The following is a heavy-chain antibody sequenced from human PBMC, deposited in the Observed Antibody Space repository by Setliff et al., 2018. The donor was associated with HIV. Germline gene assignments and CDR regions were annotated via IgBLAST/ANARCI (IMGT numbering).Heavy chain of an antibody. D-gene: IGHD3-16*01. CDR2: INPSDSDV. CDR3: ARGQGFVWGSSLDAFDI. Sequence: PGESLKISCQGSGYRFTNNWINWVRQMPGKGLEWMGRINPSDSDVHYSPAFQRHVTISADKSISGAYLQWSSLKASDSATYYCARGQGFVWGSSLDAFDIWGQGTMVTVS. J-gene: IGHJ3*02. CDR1: GYRFTNNW. V-gene: IGHV5-10-1*01.